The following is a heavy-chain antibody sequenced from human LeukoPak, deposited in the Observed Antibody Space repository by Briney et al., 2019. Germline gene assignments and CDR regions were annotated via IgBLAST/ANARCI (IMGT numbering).Heavy chain of an antibody. J-gene: IGHJ4*02. V-gene: IGHV3-23*01. D-gene: IGHD1-26*01. CDR1: GFTFSTYA. CDR2: LRGGGAAP. CDR3: ARGLEGAKIRHYFEY. Sequence: PGGSLRLSCAASGFTFSTYAMSWVRQAPGKGLEWVSSLRGGGAAPSDADSVKGRFTISSDNSKNTLFLQINRLRAEDTAVCYCARGLEGAKIRHYFEYWGQGTLLTVSS.